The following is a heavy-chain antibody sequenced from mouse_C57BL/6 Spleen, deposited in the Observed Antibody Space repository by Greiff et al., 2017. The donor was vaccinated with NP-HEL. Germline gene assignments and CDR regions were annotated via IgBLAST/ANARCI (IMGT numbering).Heavy chain of an antibody. D-gene: IGHD2-4*01. CDR2: INPNNGGT. CDR1: GFTFTDYN. Sequence: VQLQQSGPELVKPGASVKIPCKASGFTFTDYNMDWVKQSHGKSLEWIGDINPNNGGTIYNQKFKGKATLTVDKSSSTAYMELRSLTSEDTAVYYCARSNDYDPYFDYWGQGTTLTVSS. V-gene: IGHV1-18*01. CDR3: ARSNDYDPYFDY. J-gene: IGHJ2*01.